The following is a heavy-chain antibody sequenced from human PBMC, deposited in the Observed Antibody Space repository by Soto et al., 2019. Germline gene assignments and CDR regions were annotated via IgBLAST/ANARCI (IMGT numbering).Heavy chain of an antibody. CDR1: GFTFSSNW. D-gene: IGHD2-2*01. Sequence: GGSLRLSCVGSGFTFSSNWMTWVRQAPGKGLEWVANIRQDGSEINYVDSVKGRFTISRDNTKNSLYLQMNSLRAEDKAIYYCAREVVVSRGASYFGYWGPGTLVTVSS. V-gene: IGHV3-7*04. CDR2: IRQDGSEI. J-gene: IGHJ4*02. CDR3: AREVVVSRGASYFGY.